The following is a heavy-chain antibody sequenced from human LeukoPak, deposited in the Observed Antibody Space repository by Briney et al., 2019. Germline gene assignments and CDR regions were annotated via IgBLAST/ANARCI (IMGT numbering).Heavy chain of an antibody. Sequence: SETLSLTCTVSGYSISSSYYWGWIRQPPGKGLEWIGSIYYSGSTYYNPSLKSRVTISVDTSKNQFSLKLSSVTAADTAVYYCARRLIAVAGNFDYWGQGTLVTVSS. J-gene: IGHJ4*02. V-gene: IGHV4-39*01. CDR2: IYYSGST. D-gene: IGHD6-19*01. CDR1: GYSISSSYY. CDR3: ARRLIAVAGNFDY.